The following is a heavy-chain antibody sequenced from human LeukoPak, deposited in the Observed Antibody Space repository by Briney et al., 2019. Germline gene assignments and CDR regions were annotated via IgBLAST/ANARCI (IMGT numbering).Heavy chain of an antibody. D-gene: IGHD3-3*01. CDR1: GFTFSYYW. CDR2: IKLDGSEK. J-gene: IGHJ4*02. CDR3: ARDQYDTWSRRGNFDS. V-gene: IGHV3-7*03. Sequence: PGGSLRLSCAASGFTFSYYWMHWVRQAPGKGLEWVANIKLDGSEKNYVDSVKGRFTISRDNTKNSLYLQMNSLRVEDTAVFYCARDQYDTWSRRGNFDSWGQGTLVIVSS.